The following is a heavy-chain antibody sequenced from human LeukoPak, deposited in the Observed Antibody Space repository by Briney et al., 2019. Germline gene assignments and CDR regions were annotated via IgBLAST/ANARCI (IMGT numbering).Heavy chain of an antibody. Sequence: SETLSLTCTVSGDSIRTYYWNWSRQPPGKGPEWIGYIYRGSTNYNPSFESRVTISVDTSKNQFSLKLSSVAAADTAVYYCARGGDYEIDYWGQGILVTVSS. CDR3: ARGGDYEIDY. CDR1: GDSIRTYY. D-gene: IGHD4-17*01. J-gene: IGHJ4*02. V-gene: IGHV4-59*01. CDR2: IYRGST.